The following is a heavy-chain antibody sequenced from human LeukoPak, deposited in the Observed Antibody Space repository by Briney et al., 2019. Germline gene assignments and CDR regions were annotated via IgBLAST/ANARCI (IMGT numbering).Heavy chain of an antibody. CDR2: IRYEGSNK. Sequence: GGSLRLSCAASGFTFSSYGVYCVRQAPGKGLEWGAFIRYEGSNKYYADSVKRRFTISRDNSKNTLFLQMNSLRAEDTAVYYCARDSARRDGYNFDYWGQGTLVTVSS. CDR1: GFTFSSYG. D-gene: IGHD5-24*01. J-gene: IGHJ4*02. CDR3: ARDSARRDGYNFDY. V-gene: IGHV3-30*02.